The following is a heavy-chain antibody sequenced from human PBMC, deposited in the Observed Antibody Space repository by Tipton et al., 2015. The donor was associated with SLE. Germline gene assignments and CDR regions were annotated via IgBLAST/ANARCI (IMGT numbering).Heavy chain of an antibody. Sequence: QLVQSGAEVKKPGASVKVSCETSGYTFSVYFIHWVRQAPGQGLEWMGWVYPTNGDTRYAEKFQGRVTMTRDTSVNTVYLELNRLRSDDTATYFCVRENNFYDSWGQGTLVTVSS. V-gene: IGHV1-2*02. J-gene: IGHJ4*02. CDR3: VRENNFYDS. CDR2: VYPTNGDT. CDR1: GYTFSVYF.